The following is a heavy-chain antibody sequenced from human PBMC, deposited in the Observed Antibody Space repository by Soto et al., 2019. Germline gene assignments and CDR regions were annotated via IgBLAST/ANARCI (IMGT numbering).Heavy chain of an antibody. CDR1: GGSISSGGYY. CDR3: AREAAEVSADY. D-gene: IGHD2-15*01. V-gene: IGHV4-31*03. J-gene: IGHJ4*02. CDR2: ISYTGSA. Sequence: PSETLSLTCTVSGGSISSGGYYWSWIRQHPGKGLEWIGFISYTGSAYYNPSLKSRVTISVDTSKDQFSLRLNSVTAADTAVYYCAREAAEVSADYWGQGTLVTVSS.